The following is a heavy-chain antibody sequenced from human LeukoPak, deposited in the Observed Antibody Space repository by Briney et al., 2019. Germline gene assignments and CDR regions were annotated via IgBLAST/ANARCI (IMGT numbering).Heavy chain of an antibody. CDR3: AILRLRLGELSFGAFDI. CDR1: GYTLTELS. D-gene: IGHD3-16*02. CDR2: FDPEDGET. Sequence: ASVKVSCKVSGYTLTELSMHWVRQAPGKGLEWMGGFDPEDGETIYAQKFQGRVTMTEDTSTDTAYMELSSLRSEDTAVYYCAILRLRLGELSFGAFDIWGQGTMVTVSS. J-gene: IGHJ3*02. V-gene: IGHV1-24*01.